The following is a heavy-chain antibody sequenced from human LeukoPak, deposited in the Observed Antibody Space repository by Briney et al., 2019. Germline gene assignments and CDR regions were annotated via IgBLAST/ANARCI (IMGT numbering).Heavy chain of an antibody. Sequence: GGSLRLSCAASGFTVSSNYMSWVGRAPGRGLGWGSVIYSGGSTYYADSVKGRFTISRDNAKNTLYLQMNSLRVEDTAVYYCARDTARGGSYIDYWGQGTLVTVSS. CDR1: GFTVSSNY. D-gene: IGHD1-26*01. CDR2: IYSGGST. CDR3: ARDTARGGSYIDY. V-gene: IGHV3-53*01. J-gene: IGHJ4*02.